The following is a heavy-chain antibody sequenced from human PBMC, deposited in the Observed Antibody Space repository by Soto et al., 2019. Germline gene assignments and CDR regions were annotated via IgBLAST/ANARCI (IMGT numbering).Heavy chain of an antibody. V-gene: IGHV5-10-1*01. D-gene: IGHD2-15*01. J-gene: IGHJ6*02. CDR2: IDPSDSYT. CDR3: ARHFVVYFYGVDV. Sequence: PGESLKISCKGSGYNFNNYWISWVRQMPGKGLEWMGRIDPSDSYTNYSPSFQGHVTISVDKSISTAYLQWSSLKASDTAMYYCARHFVVYFYGVDVWGQGTTVTVSS. CDR1: GYNFNNYW.